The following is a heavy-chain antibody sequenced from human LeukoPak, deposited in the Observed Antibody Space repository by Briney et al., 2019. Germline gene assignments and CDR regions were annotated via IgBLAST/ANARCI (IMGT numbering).Heavy chain of an antibody. CDR2: ISGSGGST. J-gene: IGHJ5*02. D-gene: IGHD3-16*02. CDR3: AKLRPPDGYDYVWGSYRYGWFDP. Sequence: GGSLRLSCAASGFTFSSYAMSWVRQAPGKGLECGSAISGSGGSTYYADSVKGRFTISRDNSKNTLYLKMNSLRAEDTAVYYCAKLRPPDGYDYVWGSYRYGWFDPWGQGTLVTVSS. V-gene: IGHV3-23*01. CDR1: GFTFSSYA.